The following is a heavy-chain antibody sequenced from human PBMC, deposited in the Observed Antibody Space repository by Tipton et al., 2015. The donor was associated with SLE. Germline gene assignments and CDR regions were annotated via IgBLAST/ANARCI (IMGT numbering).Heavy chain of an antibody. CDR1: GFTFSNYG. D-gene: IGHD2-2*01. CDR2: IWYDGSNK. V-gene: IGHV3-33*01. Sequence: SLRLSCAASGFTFSNYGMHWVRQAPGKGLEWVAVIWYDGSNKYYADSVKGRFTISRDNSKNTLYLQMNSLRAEDTAVYYCAVGLGYCSSTSCSVFDYWGQGTLVTVSS. J-gene: IGHJ4*02. CDR3: AVGLGYCSSTSCSVFDY.